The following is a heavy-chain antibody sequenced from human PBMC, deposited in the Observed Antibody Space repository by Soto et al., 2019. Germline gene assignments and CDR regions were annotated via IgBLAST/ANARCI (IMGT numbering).Heavy chain of an antibody. Sequence: SETLSLTCTVSGGSISSSSYYWGWIRQPPGKGLEWIGSIYYSGSTYYNPSLKSRVTISVNTSKNQFSLKLSSVTAADTAVYYCARRNQMWGSREKYFDYWGQGTLVTVSS. CDR2: IYYSGST. J-gene: IGHJ4*02. CDR3: ARRNQMWGSREKYFDY. V-gene: IGHV4-39*01. D-gene: IGHD3-16*01. CDR1: GGSISSSSYY.